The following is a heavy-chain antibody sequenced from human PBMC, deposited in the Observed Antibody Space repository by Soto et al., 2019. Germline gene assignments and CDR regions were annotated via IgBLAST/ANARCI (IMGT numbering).Heavy chain of an antibody. CDR3: AKTRSVQCSSPNCFAIDP. CDR1: GFHFNRHW. D-gene: IGHD2-2*01. CDR2: ISYDASGK. J-gene: IGHJ5*02. Sequence: GGSLRLACAASGFHFNRHWIHLVRQSPGKGLVWVAIISYDASGKYYVDSVKGRFTISRDNSKNMLYLKMSSLRAEDTAVYYCAKTRSVQCSSPNCFAIDPRGQ. V-gene: IGHV3-30*18.